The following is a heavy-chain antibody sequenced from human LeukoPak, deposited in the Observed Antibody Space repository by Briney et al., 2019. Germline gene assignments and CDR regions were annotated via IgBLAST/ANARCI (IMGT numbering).Heavy chain of an antibody. D-gene: IGHD6-13*01. CDR3: ARGYSSSRYYYFDY. CDR2: IYHSGST. CDR1: GGSISSYY. J-gene: IGHJ4*02. V-gene: IGHV4-4*02. Sequence: SETLSLTCTVSGGSISSYYWSWVRQPPGKGLEWIGEIYHSGSTNYNPSLKSRVTISVDKSKNQFSLKLSSVTAADTAVYYCARGYSSSRYYYFDYWGQGTLVTVSS.